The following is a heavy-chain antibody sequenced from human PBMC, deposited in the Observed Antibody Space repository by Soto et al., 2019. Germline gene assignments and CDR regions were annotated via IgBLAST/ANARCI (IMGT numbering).Heavy chain of an antibody. D-gene: IGHD2-21*01. CDR3: VRGCGRGLFDP. V-gene: IGHV3-11*06. CDR1: GFTFGDSY. J-gene: IGHJ5*01. CDR2: ISPGSRYP. Sequence: SGGSLRLSCAGSGFTFGDSYMSWIRQAPGKGLEWLSYISPGSRYPAYADSVKGRLTISRDNAKRSLYLQMMSLTAEDTAIYYCVRGCGRGLFDPWGQRTMVTFSS.